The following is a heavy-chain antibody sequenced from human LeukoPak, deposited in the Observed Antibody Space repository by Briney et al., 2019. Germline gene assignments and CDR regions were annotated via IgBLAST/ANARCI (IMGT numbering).Heavy chain of an antibody. CDR1: GFTFSSYG. CDR3: AKDEGYSYGLNYYYYYYGTDV. J-gene: IGHJ6*02. CDR2: ISYDGSNK. V-gene: IGHV3-30*18. D-gene: IGHD5-18*01. Sequence: PGRSLRLSCAASGFTFSSYGMHWVRQAPGKGLEWVAVISYDGSNKYYADSVKGRFTISRDNSKNTLYLQMNSLRAEDTAVYYCAKDEGYSYGLNYYYYYYGTDVWGQGTTVTVSS.